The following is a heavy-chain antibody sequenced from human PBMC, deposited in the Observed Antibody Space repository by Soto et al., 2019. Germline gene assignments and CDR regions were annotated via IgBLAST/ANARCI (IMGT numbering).Heavy chain of an antibody. D-gene: IGHD2-2*01. CDR3: ARHDCISSSCYYYYYYGMDV. V-gene: IGHV1-69*12. CDR1: GGTFSSYA. J-gene: IGHJ6*02. Sequence: QVQLVQSGAEVKKPGSSVKVSCKASGGTFSSYAISWVRQAPGQGLEWMGGIIPIFDTANYAQKFQGRVTIPADESTSTAHMELSSLRSEDTAVYYCARHDCISSSCYYYYYYGMDVWGQGTTVTVSS. CDR2: IIPIFDTA.